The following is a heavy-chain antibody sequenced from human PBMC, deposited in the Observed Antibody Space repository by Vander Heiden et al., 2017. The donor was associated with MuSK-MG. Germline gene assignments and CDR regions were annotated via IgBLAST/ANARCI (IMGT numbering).Heavy chain of an antibody. V-gene: IGHV1-69*01. D-gene: IGHD3-10*01. CDR1: GGTFSSYA. J-gene: IGHJ6*03. CDR2: IIPIFGTA. CDR3: ARVVTMVRGVIRYYYYMDV. Sequence: QVQLVQSGAEVKKPGSSVKVSCKASGGTFSSYAIRWVRQAPGQGLEWMGGIIPIFGTANYAQKFQGRVTITADESTSTAYMELSSLRSEDTAVYYCARVVTMVRGVIRYYYYMDVWGKGTTVTVSS.